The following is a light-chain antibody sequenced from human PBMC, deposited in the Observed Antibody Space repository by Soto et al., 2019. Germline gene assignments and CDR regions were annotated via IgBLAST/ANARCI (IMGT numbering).Light chain of an antibody. Sequence: IQLTQSPSSLFASVGDRVTITCRASQGISSYLAWYQQKPGKAPKLLIYAASTLQSGVPSRFSGSGSGTDFTLTISSLQPEDFATYHCQQLNSYPLTFGGGTKVEIK. CDR1: QGISSY. CDR3: QQLNSYPLT. CDR2: AAS. V-gene: IGKV1-9*01. J-gene: IGKJ4*01.